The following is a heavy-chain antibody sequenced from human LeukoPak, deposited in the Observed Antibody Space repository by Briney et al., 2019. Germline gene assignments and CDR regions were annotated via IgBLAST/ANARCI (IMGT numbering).Heavy chain of an antibody. Sequence: GGSLRLSCAASGFTFSSYWMSWVRQAPGKGLEWVANIKQDGNEKFYVDSVKGQFTISRDNAKNSLYLQMHSLRDEDTAVYYCTRDGGLYSTPPLFDYWGQGNLVTVSS. J-gene: IGHJ4*02. CDR3: TRDGGLYSTPPLFDY. V-gene: IGHV3-7*01. D-gene: IGHD1-26*01. CDR2: IKQDGNEK. CDR1: GFTFSSYW.